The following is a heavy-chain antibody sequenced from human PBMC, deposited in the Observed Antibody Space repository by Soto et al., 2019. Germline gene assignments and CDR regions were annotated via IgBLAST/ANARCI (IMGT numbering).Heavy chain of an antibody. J-gene: IGHJ6*02. CDR2: INPNSGGT. V-gene: IGHV1-2*02. Sequence: ASVKVSCKASGYTFTGYYMHWVRQAPGQGLEWMGWINPNSGGTNYAQKFQGRVTMTRDTSISTAYMELSRLRSDDTAVYYCARGFYCSSTSCYSYQYYYYYYGMDVWGQGTTVTVSS. CDR3: ARGFYCSSTSCYSYQYYYYYYGMDV. D-gene: IGHD2-2*01. CDR1: GYTFTGYY.